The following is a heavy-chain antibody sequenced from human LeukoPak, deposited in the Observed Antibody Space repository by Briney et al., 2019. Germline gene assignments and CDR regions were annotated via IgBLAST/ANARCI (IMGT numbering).Heavy chain of an antibody. D-gene: IGHD6-13*01. CDR3: ARGPLIAAAGTW. J-gene: IGHJ4*02. Sequence: GGSLRLSCAASGFTFDDYGMSWVRQAPGKGLEWVSGVNWNGGSTGYADSVKGRFTISRDNAKNSLYLQMNSLRAEDTALYYCARGPLIAAAGTWWGQGTLVTVSS. CDR2: VNWNGGST. CDR1: GFTFDDYG. V-gene: IGHV3-20*04.